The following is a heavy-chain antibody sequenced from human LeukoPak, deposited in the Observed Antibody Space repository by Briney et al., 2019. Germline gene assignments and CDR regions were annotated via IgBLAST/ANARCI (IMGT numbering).Heavy chain of an antibody. Sequence: PGGSLRLSCAASGFTFSSYSMNWVRQAPGKGLEWVSSISSSSSYIYYADSVKGRFTIPRDNAKNSLYLQMNSLRAEDTAEYYCAKGVVVAPDVTPFDYWGQGTLVTVSS. CDR3: AKGVVVAPDVTPFDY. CDR1: GFTFSSYS. CDR2: ISSSSSYI. D-gene: IGHD2-2*01. V-gene: IGHV3-21*04. J-gene: IGHJ4*02.